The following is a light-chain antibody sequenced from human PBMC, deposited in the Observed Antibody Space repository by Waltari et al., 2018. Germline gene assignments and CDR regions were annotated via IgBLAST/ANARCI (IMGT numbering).Light chain of an antibody. CDR2: EVT. J-gene: IGLJ2*01. CDR1: SDDVGGYDF. Sequence: QSALTQPASVSGSAGQSITISCTGTSDDVGGYDFVSWYQQNPGKAPRLLISEVTKRPSGVSSRFSGSQSGSTASLPISGLQTEDEADYYCCSYAGGATWVFGGGTKLTVL. CDR3: CSYAGGATWV. V-gene: IGLV2-23*02.